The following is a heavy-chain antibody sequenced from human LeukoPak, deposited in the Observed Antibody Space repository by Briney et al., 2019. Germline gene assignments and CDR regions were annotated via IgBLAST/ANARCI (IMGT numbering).Heavy chain of an antibody. V-gene: IGHV1-8*01. Sequence: ASVKVSCKASGYTFTSYDINWVRQATGQGLEWMGWMNPNSGNTGYAQKFQGRVTMTRNTSISTAYMELSRLRSDDTAVYYCARSSKPPVPAAIKGGDYYYMDVWGKGTTVTVSS. CDR2: MNPNSGNT. D-gene: IGHD2-2*02. CDR1: GYTFTSYD. J-gene: IGHJ6*03. CDR3: ARSSKPPVPAAIKGGDYYYMDV.